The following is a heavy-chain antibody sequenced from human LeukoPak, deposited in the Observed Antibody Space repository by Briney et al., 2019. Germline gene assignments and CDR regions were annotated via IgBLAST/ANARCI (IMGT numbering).Heavy chain of an antibody. D-gene: IGHD2-15*01. Sequence: ASVKVSCKASRSTFTASHIHWFRQAPGQGLEWMGWINADSGGTKDAQKFQGRVTITRDTSISTAYMELTRLKSDDTGVYYCARVVGWSPFDSWGQGTLVTVSS. CDR3: ARVVGWSPFDS. CDR1: RSTFTASH. CDR2: INADSGGT. J-gene: IGHJ4*02. V-gene: IGHV1-2*02.